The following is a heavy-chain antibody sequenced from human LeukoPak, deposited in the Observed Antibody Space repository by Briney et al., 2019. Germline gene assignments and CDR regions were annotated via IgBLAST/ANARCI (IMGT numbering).Heavy chain of an antibody. CDR1: GYTFTDYY. CDR3: ARGLTYYDSSGYSTDF. D-gene: IGHD3-22*01. V-gene: IGHV1-2*02. J-gene: IGHJ4*02. CDR2: INPNGGGT. Sequence: ASVKVSCKASGYTFTDYYMHWVRQAPGQGLEWMGWINPNGGGTNYAQKFQGRVTMTRDTSISTAYMELNRLRSDDTAVYYCARGLTYYDSSGYSTDFWGQGTLVTVSS.